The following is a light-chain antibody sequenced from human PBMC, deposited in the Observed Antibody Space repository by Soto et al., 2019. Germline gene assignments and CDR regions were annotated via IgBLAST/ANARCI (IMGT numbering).Light chain of an antibody. V-gene: IGKV1-39*01. CDR1: QNIKNY. Sequence: DIQMTQSPSSLSASVGYRVTITCRTSQNIKNYLNWYQQKPGRAPKLLIYGASDLQSGVPSRFSGSGSGTDFTLTISRLEPEDFAVYYCQQYGGSFRVFGPGTKVDIK. CDR2: GAS. J-gene: IGKJ3*01. CDR3: QQYGGSFRV.